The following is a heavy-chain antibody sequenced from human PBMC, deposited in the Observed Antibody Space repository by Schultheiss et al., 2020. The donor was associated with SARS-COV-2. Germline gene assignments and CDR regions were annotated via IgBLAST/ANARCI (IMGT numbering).Heavy chain of an antibody. CDR2: IYYSGST. V-gene: IGHV4-34*11. CDR3: ARVHQGFD. D-gene: IGHD3-10*01. Sequence: SQTLSLTCAVYGGSFSGYDWSWIRQPPGKGLAWIGYIYYSGSTNYNPSLKSRVTISVDTSKNQFSLKLSSVTAADTAVYYCARVHQGFDWGQGTLVTVSS. CDR1: GGSFSGYD. J-gene: IGHJ4*02.